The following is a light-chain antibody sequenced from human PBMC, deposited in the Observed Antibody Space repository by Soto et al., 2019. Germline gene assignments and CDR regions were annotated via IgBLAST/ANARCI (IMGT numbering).Light chain of an antibody. CDR1: QSISSW. Sequence: DIQMTQSPSTLSASVGDRVTITCRASQSISSWLAWYQQKPGKAPKLLIYKASTLESGVPSRFSGSGSGTEFTLTISSLQPDDFAIYYCQQYNSDPYTLGQGTNLEIK. CDR3: QQYNSDPYT. V-gene: IGKV1-5*03. CDR2: KAS. J-gene: IGKJ2*01.